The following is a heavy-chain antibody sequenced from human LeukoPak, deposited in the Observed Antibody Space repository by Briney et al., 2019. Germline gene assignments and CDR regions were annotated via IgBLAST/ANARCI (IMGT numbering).Heavy chain of an antibody. CDR3: ARSPPDYYDSSGYSPLDY. J-gene: IGHJ4*02. D-gene: IGHD3-22*01. Sequence: ASVKVSCKASGYTFTSYGISWVPQAPGQGLEWMGWISAYNGNTNYAQTLQGRVTMTTDTSTSTAYMELRSLRSDDTAVYYCARSPPDYYDSSGYSPLDYWGQGTLVTVSS. CDR2: ISAYNGNT. V-gene: IGHV1-18*01. CDR1: GYTFTSYG.